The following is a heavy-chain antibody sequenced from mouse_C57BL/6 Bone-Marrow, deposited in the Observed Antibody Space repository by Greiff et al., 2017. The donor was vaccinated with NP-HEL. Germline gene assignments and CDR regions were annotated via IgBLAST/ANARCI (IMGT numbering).Heavy chain of an antibody. CDR1: GFTIKDDY. CDR2: IDPDNGDT. CDR3: TTKHFAWYFDV. Sequence: VQLQQSGAELVRPGASVKLSCTASGFTIKDDYMHWVRQRPEQGLEWIGWIDPDNGDTEYASKFKGKATITADTSANTAYLQLSSLTSEDTAVEYCTTKHFAWYFDVWGTGTTVTVSS. J-gene: IGHJ1*03. V-gene: IGHV14-4*01.